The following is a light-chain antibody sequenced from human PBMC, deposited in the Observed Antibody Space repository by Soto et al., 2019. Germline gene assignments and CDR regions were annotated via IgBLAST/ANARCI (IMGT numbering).Light chain of an antibody. CDR2: DAS. J-gene: IGKJ1*01. Sequence: DIRMTQSPSTLAASLGDRVTITCRASQSISSWLAWYQQKPGKAPKLLIYDASSLESGVPSRLSGSGSGTEFTLTISSLQPDDFATYYCQQYNSYWTFGQGTKVDIK. V-gene: IGKV1-5*01. CDR3: QQYNSYWT. CDR1: QSISSW.